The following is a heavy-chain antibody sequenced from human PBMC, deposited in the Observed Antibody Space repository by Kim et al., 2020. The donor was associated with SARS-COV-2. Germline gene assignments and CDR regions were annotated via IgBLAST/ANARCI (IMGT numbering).Heavy chain of an antibody. J-gene: IGHJ4*02. V-gene: IGHV3-23*01. CDR3: AKDFVLLWFGQEDFDY. D-gene: IGHD3-10*01. Sequence: VKGRLTISRDNSKNTLYLQMNSLRAEETAVYYCAKDFVLLWFGQEDFDYWGQGTLVTVSS.